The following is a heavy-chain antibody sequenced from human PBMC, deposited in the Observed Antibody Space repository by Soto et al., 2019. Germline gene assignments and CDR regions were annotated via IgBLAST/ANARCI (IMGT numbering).Heavy chain of an antibody. CDR3: ASLAVDDVAFDI. V-gene: IGHV3-23*01. CDR2: ISGSGGST. CDR1: GFTFSSYA. Sequence: GWSLRLSCAASGFTFSSYAMSWVRQAPGKGLEWVSAISGSGGSTYYADSVKGRFTISRDNSKNTLYLQMNSLRAEDTAVYYCASLAVDDVAFDIWGQVTMVTVS. J-gene: IGHJ3*02. D-gene: IGHD6-19*01.